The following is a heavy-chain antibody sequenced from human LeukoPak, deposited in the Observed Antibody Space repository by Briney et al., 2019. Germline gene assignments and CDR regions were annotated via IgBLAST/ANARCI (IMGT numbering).Heavy chain of an antibody. CDR2: INHSGST. CDR1: GGSFSGYC. D-gene: IGHD3-22*01. V-gene: IGHV4-34*01. CDR3: ARGRRSRAGITMIVVVITGPRYYYYMDV. J-gene: IGHJ6*03. Sequence: PSETLSLTCAVYGGSFSGYCWSWIRQPPGKGLEWIGAINHSGSTNYNPSFKSRVTISVETSKNQFSLKLGSVTAADTAVYYCARGRRSRAGITMIVVVITGPRYYYYMDVWGKGTTVTVSS.